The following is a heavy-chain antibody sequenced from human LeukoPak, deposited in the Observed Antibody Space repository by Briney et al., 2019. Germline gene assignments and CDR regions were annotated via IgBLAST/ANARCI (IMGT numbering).Heavy chain of an antibody. V-gene: IGHV3-30*02. Sequence: GGSLRLSCAASEFTFSNYGIHWVRQAPGKGLEWLAFIWYDEITKNYADSVKGRFTISRDNSKNTLYVQMNSLRPDDTAVYYCAKDSSDYYFDYWGQGTLVTVSS. CDR2: IWYDEITK. CDR1: EFTFSNYG. J-gene: IGHJ4*02. D-gene: IGHD3-22*01. CDR3: AKDSSDYYFDY.